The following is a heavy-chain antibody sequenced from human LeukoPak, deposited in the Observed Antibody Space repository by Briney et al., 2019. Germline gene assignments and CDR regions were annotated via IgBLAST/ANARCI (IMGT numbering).Heavy chain of an antibody. CDR3: SSGSPTSYTDY. CDR1: GFTFSSYA. CDR2: IYSGGST. V-gene: IGHV3-53*04. D-gene: IGHD2/OR15-2a*01. Sequence: GRSLRLSCAASGFTFSSYAMHWVRQAPGKGLECVSVIYSGGSTYYADSVKGRFTISRHNTKNTLYLQMNSLRAEDTAVYYCSSGSPTSYTDYWGQGTLVTVSS. J-gene: IGHJ4*02.